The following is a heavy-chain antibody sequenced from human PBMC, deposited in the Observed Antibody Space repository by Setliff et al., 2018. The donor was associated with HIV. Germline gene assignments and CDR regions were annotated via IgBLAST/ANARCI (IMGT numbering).Heavy chain of an antibody. J-gene: IGHJ4*02. CDR3: ARGAIAAAGDFDY. D-gene: IGHD6-13*01. CDR1: GGFISSYY. CDR2: IYTSGST. Sequence: PSETLSLTCTVSGGFISSYYWNWIRQPAGKGLEWIGRIYTSGSTNYNPSLKSRVTMSVDTSENQSSLRLSSVTAADTAVYYCARGAIAAAGDFDYWGQGTLVTVSS. V-gene: IGHV4-4*07.